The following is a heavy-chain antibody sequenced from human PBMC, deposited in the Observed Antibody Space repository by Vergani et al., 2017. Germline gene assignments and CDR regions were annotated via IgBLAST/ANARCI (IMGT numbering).Heavy chain of an antibody. J-gene: IGHJ4*02. Sequence: QVQLVESGGGVVQPGRSLRLSCAASGFTFSSYGMHWVRQAPGKGLEWVAVIWYDGSNKYYADSVKGRFTISRDNSKNTLYLQMNSLRAEDTAVYYCASYDGGNSWDFDYWGQGTLVTVSS. CDR1: GFTFSSYG. D-gene: IGHD4-23*01. V-gene: IGHV3-33*01. CDR2: IWYDGSNK. CDR3: ASYDGGNSWDFDY.